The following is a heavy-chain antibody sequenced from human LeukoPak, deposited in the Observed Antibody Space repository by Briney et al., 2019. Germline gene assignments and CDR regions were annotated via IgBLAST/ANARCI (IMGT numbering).Heavy chain of an antibody. CDR2: IKRKTDGATT. CDR1: GFTFGDTW. J-gene: IGHJ4*02. V-gene: IGHV3-15*01. D-gene: IGHD2-8*01. Sequence: GGSLRLSCAASGFTFGDTWMSWVRQAPGKGLEWVGRIKRKTDGATTDYAAPVKGRFIISRDDSTATLFLQMNSLKTEDTAAYYCTTDASKYCVPGICYTGGSFDYWGQGTLVTVSS. CDR3: TTDASKYCVPGICYTGGSFDY.